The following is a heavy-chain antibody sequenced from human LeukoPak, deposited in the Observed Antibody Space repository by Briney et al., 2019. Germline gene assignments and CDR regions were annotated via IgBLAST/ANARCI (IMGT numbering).Heavy chain of an antibody. J-gene: IGHJ4*02. V-gene: IGHV3-21*01. Sequence: PGRSLRLSCAASGFTFSSYSMNWVRQAPGKGLEWVSSISSSSNYKYYADSVKGRFTISRDNAKNSMYLQMNSLRAEDTAVYYCARDNVDQWLVRQWGQGTLVTVSS. CDR1: GFTFSSYS. CDR2: ISSSSNYK. CDR3: ARDNVDQWLVRQ. D-gene: IGHD6-19*01.